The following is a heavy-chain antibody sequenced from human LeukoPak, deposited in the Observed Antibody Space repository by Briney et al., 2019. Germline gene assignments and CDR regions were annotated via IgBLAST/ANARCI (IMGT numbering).Heavy chain of an antibody. CDR2: ISSDGDST. Sequence: GGSLRLSCAASGFTFSTYAMHWVRQAPGKGLEYVSAISSDGDSTYYANSVKGRFTISRDNSKNTLYLQMGSLRAEDMAVYYCARVKVRGVIPDDAFDIWGQGTMVTVSS. D-gene: IGHD3-10*01. V-gene: IGHV3-64*01. CDR3: ARVKVRGVIPDDAFDI. J-gene: IGHJ3*02. CDR1: GFTFSTYA.